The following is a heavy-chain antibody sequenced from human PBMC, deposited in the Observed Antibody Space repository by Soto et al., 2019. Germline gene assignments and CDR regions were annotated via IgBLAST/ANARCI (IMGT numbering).Heavy chain of an antibody. CDR2: VSGSGRTT. V-gene: IGHV3-23*04. CDR1: GFSFSNYA. CDR3: ARALPTTVTPLGY. J-gene: IGHJ4*02. Sequence: EVQLVESGGGLVQPGGSLRLSCAASGFSFSNYAMSWVRQGPGKGLEWVSGVSGSGRTTYYADSVKGRLTISRDNSENTLYLRMNSLRVEDTAVYYCARALPTTVTPLGYWGQGTLVTVSS. D-gene: IGHD4-17*01.